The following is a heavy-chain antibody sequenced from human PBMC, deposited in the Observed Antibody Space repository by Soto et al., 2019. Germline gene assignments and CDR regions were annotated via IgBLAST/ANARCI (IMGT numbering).Heavy chain of an antibody. CDR2: IIPIFGTA. D-gene: IGHD5-12*01. CDR1: GGTFSSYA. V-gene: IGHV1-69*13. J-gene: IGHJ4*02. CDR3: RMVATIGGVLAAVDY. Sequence: SVKVSCKASGGTFSSYAISWVRQAPGQGLEWMGGIIPIFGTANYAQKFQGRVTITADESTSTAYMELSSLRSEDTAVYYCRMVATIGGVLAAVDYWGQGTLVTVSS.